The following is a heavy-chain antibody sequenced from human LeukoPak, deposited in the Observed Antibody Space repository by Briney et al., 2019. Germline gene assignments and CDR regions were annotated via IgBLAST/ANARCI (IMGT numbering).Heavy chain of an antibody. V-gene: IGHV3-7*03. D-gene: IGHD6-6*01. Sequence: GGSLRLSCAASGFTFRSYWMSWVSQAPGKGLEWVANIKQDGREKYYVGSVKGRFTISRDNAKNSLYLQMNSLRAEDTAVYYCARDDYSSSNYWGQGILVTVSS. CDR2: IKQDGREK. CDR1: GFTFRSYW. J-gene: IGHJ4*02. CDR3: ARDDYSSSNY.